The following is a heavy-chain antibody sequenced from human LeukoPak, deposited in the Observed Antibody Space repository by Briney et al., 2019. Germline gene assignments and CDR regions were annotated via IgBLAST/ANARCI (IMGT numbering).Heavy chain of an antibody. CDR3: GNLFYSSRMYDFDY. J-gene: IGHJ4*02. CDR1: GLTFSRSA. V-gene: IGHV3-23*01. D-gene: IGHD3-10*01. Sequence: PGGSLRLSCATCGLTFSRSAMSWARQPTGRGLAWVSTISGSGGGTSYGDSVKGPFNISRDNSKNTLYLQMNSLRTEDTAVIYPGNLFYSSRMYDFDYWGQGTLVTGSS. CDR2: ISGSGGGT.